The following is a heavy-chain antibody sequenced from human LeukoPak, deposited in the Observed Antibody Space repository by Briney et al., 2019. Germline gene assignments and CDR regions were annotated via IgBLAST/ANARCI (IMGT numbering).Heavy chain of an antibody. CDR1: GYSFSSYW. J-gene: IGHJ5*02. CDR3: ARHVSGIAVAGTVWWFDP. V-gene: IGHV5-51*01. CDR2: IYPGDSDT. D-gene: IGHD6-19*01. Sequence: GESLKISCKGFGYSFSSYWIGWVRQMPGEGLEWMGIIYPGDSDTRYSPSFQGQVTISADKSISTAYLQWSSLKASDTAMYYCARHVSGIAVAGTVWWFDPWGQGTLVTVSS.